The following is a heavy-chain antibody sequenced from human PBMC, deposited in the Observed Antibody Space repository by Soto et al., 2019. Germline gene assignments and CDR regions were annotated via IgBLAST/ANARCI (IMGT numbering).Heavy chain of an antibody. CDR1: GYTFTSDV. CDR2: ISAYNGNT. CDR3: PRFRIDFWSGYSNYYYYYGMKV. D-gene: IGHD3-3*01. J-gene: IGHJ6*02. V-gene: IGHV1-18*04. Sequence: ASVNFSVKAFGYTFTSDVISWVRQAPGQVLDCIGWISAYNGNTNYAQKLQGRVTMTTDTSTSKDYMELRSLRSDDTAVYYCPRFRIDFWSGYSNYYYYYGMKVWGQGTTVNVSS.